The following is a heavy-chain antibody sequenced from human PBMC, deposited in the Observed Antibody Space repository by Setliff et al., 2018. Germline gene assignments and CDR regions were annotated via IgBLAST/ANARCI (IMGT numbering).Heavy chain of an antibody. J-gene: IGHJ4*02. CDR3: ARDLYNSGSDY. V-gene: IGHV1-2*06. D-gene: IGHD6-25*01. Sequence: ASVKVSCKTSGYPFTDYYIHWVRQAPGQGLEWMGRINPNRGATNFAQKFQGRVTMNRDTYISTAYMDLSRLRSDDTAVYYCARDLYNSGSDYWGQGTLVTVSS. CDR2: INPNRGAT. CDR1: GYPFTDYY.